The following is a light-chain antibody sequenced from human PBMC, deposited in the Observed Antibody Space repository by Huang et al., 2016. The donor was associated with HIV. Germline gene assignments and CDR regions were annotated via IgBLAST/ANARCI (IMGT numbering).Light chain of an antibody. J-gene: IGKJ2*01. V-gene: IGKV1-39*01. Sequence: IQMTQSPSSLSASVGDRVTLTCRASQRISNYVNWYQQKPGRAPSLVIYAASTLQSGVPSRFSGDGSGTDFTLTINGLQSEDFATYFCQQSYTSPRTFGQGTKVE. CDR3: QQSYTSPRT. CDR1: QRISNY. CDR2: AAS.